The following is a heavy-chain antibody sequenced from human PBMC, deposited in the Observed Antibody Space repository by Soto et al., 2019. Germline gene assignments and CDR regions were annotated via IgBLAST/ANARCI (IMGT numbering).Heavy chain of an antibody. Sequence: QVQLQESGPGLVKPSQTLSLTCTVSGGSTSSDNYWSWIRQPPGKGLEWIGHIYYSGNTDYNPSLKSRLATSIDMSKNQFSLKLSSVTAADTAVYFCAREGGESSDGLYYFDSWGQGSLVTVSS. CDR3: AREGGESSDGLYYFDS. CDR1: GGSTSSDNY. J-gene: IGHJ4*02. D-gene: IGHD3-16*01. V-gene: IGHV4-30-4*01. CDR2: IYYSGNT.